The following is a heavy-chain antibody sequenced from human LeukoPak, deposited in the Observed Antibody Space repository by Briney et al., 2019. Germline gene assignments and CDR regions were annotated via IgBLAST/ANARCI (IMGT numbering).Heavy chain of an antibody. Sequence: GESLKISCKSSGYSFTNYWIGWVRQMPGKGLEWMGIIYPGDSDTRYSPSFQGQVSISADRSISTAYLHWSSLKASDTAMYYCARLTVVTYYYYMDVWGKGTTVTVSS. V-gene: IGHV5-51*01. CDR2: IYPGDSDT. CDR3: ARLTVVTYYYYMDV. CDR1: GYSFTNYW. J-gene: IGHJ6*03. D-gene: IGHD2-2*01.